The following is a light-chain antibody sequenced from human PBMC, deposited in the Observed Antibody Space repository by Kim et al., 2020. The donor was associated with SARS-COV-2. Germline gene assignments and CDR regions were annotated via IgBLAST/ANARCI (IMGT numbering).Light chain of an antibody. J-gene: IGKJ2*01. CDR3: QQYYSSPAT. CDR1: QSIGSGY. Sequence: EIVLTQSPGTLSLSPGERATLSCRASQSIGSGYLAWYQQKPGQAPRLLIYGASSRATGIPDRFSGSESGTDSTLTISRLEPEDFAMYYCQQYYSSPATFGQETKLEI. V-gene: IGKV3-20*01. CDR2: GAS.